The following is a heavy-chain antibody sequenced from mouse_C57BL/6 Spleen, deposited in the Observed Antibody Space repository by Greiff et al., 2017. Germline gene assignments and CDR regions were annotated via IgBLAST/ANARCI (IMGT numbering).Heavy chain of an antibody. CDR3: ARSPYDEAMDY. J-gene: IGHJ4*01. Sequence: QVQLQQSGAELVKPGASVKLSCKASGYTFTSYWMQWVKQRPGQGLEWIGEIDPSDSYTNYNQKFKGKATLTVDTSSSTAYMQLSSLTSEDSAVYYCARSPYDEAMDYWGQGTSVTVSS. CDR2: IDPSDSYT. V-gene: IGHV1-50*01. CDR1: GYTFTSYW. D-gene: IGHD2-3*01.